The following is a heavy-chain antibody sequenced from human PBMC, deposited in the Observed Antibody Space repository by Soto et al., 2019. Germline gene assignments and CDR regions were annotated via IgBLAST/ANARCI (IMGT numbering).Heavy chain of an antibody. D-gene: IGHD2-21*01. CDR3: AREVIEVTNGMDV. J-gene: IGHJ6*02. Sequence: EVILVESGGGLVKPGGSLRLSCANSGFVFSSYSMNWVRQAPGKGLEWVSSISASGSYTFHVDSVKGRFTISRDNANNLLYLQMSSLRADDTAVYYCAREVIEVTNGMDVWGQGTTVTVSS. CDR1: GFVFSSYS. CDR2: ISASGSYT. V-gene: IGHV3-21*01.